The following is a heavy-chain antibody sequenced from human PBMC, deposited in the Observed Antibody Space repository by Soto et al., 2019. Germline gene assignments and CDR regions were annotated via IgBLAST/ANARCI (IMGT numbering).Heavy chain of an antibody. V-gene: IGHV1-3*05. Sequence: QVQLVQSGAEEKKPGASVKVSCKDCGYTFTSYAMHWVRNAPGQRLEWMGWINAGNVNTTYSKKFQGRVTITRDTSASTAYMELSSLRSEDTAVYYCARSIVVVTALDYWGQGTLVTVSS. D-gene: IGHD2-21*02. CDR2: INAGNVNT. CDR3: ARSIVVVTALDY. CDR1: GYTFTSYA. J-gene: IGHJ4*02.